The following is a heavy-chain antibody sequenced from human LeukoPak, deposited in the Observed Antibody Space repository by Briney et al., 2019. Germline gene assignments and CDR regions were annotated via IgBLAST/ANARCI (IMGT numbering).Heavy chain of an antibody. CDR3: AREFDY. CDR2: ISYDGSNK. V-gene: IGHV3-30-3*01. Sequence: GRSLRLSCAASGFTFSSYAMHWVRQAPGKGLEWVAVISYDGSNKYYADSVKGRFTISRDNSKNTLYLQMNSLRAEGTAVYYCAREFDYWGQGTLVTVSS. J-gene: IGHJ4*02. CDR1: GFTFSSYA.